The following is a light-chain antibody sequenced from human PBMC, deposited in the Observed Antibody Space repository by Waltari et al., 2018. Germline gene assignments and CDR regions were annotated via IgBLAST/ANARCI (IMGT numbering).Light chain of an antibody. Sequence: DIVLTRSPGTLSLSPGERATLSCRASQSVNRYLAWYQHKPGQAPRLLIYDASNRATGIPARFSGSGSGTDFTLTISSLEPEDFAVYYCQQRANWPPVTFGQGTRLEIK. CDR2: DAS. V-gene: IGKV3-11*01. CDR3: QQRANWPPVT. J-gene: IGKJ5*01. CDR1: QSVNRY.